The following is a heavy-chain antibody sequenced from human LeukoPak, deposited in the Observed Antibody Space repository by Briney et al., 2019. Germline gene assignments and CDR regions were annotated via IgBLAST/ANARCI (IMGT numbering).Heavy chain of an antibody. D-gene: IGHD6-19*01. CDR2: IYPGDSDT. CDR3: ARAMGSSGWYYYYGMDV. Sequence: GESLKISCQGSGYSFTSYWIGWVRQMPGKGLAWMGIIYPGDSDTRYSPSFQGQVTIPADKSISTAYLQWSSLKASDTAMYYCARAMGSSGWYYYYGMDVWGQGTTVTVSS. CDR1: GYSFTSYW. J-gene: IGHJ6*02. V-gene: IGHV5-51*01.